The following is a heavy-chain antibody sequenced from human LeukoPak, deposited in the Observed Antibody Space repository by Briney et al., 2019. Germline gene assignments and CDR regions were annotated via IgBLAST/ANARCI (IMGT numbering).Heavy chain of an antibody. J-gene: IGHJ4*02. CDR3: ARDRLRGAAAGHHSFDY. D-gene: IGHD6-13*01. Sequence: GASVKVSCKASGGTFSSYAISWVRQAPGQGLEWMGGIIPIFGTVNYAQKFQGRVTITADKSTSTAYMELSSLRSEDTAVYYCARDRLRGAAAGHHSFDYWGQGTLVTVSS. CDR1: GGTFSSYA. CDR2: IIPIFGTV. V-gene: IGHV1-69*06.